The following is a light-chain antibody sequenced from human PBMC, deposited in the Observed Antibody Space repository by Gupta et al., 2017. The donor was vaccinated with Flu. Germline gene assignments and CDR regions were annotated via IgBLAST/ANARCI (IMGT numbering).Light chain of an antibody. V-gene: IGLV2-14*01. Sequence: QSALTQPASVSGSPGQSITISCSGTSSDIGGSNYVSCYQQHPGKAPKLIIYEVTYRPSGVSNRFSGSKSGNTASLTISGLQAGDEADYYCCSFTDSRTWVFGGGTKLAVL. CDR2: EVT. J-gene: IGLJ3*02. CDR3: CSFTDSRTWV. CDR1: SSDIGGSNY.